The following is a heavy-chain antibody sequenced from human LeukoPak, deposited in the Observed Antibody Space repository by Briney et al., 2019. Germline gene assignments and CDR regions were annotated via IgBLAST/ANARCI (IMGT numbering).Heavy chain of an antibody. CDR2: TYYRSKWYN. V-gene: IGHV6-1*01. Sequence: SQTLSLTCAISGDSVSSDSSAWNWIRQSPSRGLEWVGRTYYRSKWYNDYAVSVKSRIIISPDTSKNQFSLQLNSVTPEDTAVYYCARGGRGYCTSTSCYFDSWGQGTLVTVSS. CDR3: ARGGRGYCTSTSCYFDS. CDR1: GDSVSSDSSA. D-gene: IGHD2-2*01. J-gene: IGHJ4*02.